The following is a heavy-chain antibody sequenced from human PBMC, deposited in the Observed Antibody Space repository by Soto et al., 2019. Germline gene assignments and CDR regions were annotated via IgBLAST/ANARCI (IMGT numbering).Heavy chain of an antibody. Sequence: SETLSLTCSVSGGSIRTYTWSWIRQPPGKGLEWIGYIYYSETTNYNPSLKNRVTISVDTSKSQFYLKLRSVTAADTAVYYCARGMAEEQIFYYFDYWGQGALVTVSS. D-gene: IGHD3-9*01. CDR2: IYYSETT. V-gene: IGHV4-59*01. J-gene: IGHJ4*02. CDR3: ARGMAEEQIFYYFDY. CDR1: GGSIRTYT.